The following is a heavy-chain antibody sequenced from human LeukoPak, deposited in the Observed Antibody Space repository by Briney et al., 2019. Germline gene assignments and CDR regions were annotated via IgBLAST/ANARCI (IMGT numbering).Heavy chain of an antibody. J-gene: IGHJ4*02. CDR1: GGSISSHY. D-gene: IGHD3-3*01. CDR2: IYYSGST. CDR3: ARGPHDFWSGYDRLNYFDY. Sequence: SETLSLTCTVSGGSISSHYWNWIRQPPGKGLEWIGYIYYSGSTNYNPSLKSRVTISVDTSKNQFSLKLSSVTAADTAVYYCARGPHDFWSGYDRLNYFDYWGQGTLVTVSS. V-gene: IGHV4-59*11.